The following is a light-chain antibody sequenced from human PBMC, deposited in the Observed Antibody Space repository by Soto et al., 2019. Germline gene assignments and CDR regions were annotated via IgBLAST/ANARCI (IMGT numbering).Light chain of an antibody. Sequence: QSVLTQPPSASGTPGQTITISCSGSSSNIGDNPVNWYQQLPGAAPKLLIYINDQRPSGVPDRFSGSKSGTSASLAISGLQPEAEADYYCAAWDDSLNALFGTGTKVTVL. CDR3: AAWDDSLNAL. V-gene: IGLV1-44*01. CDR1: SSNIGDNP. J-gene: IGLJ1*01. CDR2: IND.